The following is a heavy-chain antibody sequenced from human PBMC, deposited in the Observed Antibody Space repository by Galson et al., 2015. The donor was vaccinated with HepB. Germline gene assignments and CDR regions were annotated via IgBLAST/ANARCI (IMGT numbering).Heavy chain of an antibody. V-gene: IGHV3-21*01. CDR3: ARDEMFGELYHLCFDY. Sequence: SLRLSCAASGFTFSSYSMNWVRQAPGKGLEWVSSISSSSSYIYYADSVKGRFTISRDNAKNSLYLQMNSLRAEDTAVYYCARDEMFGELYHLCFDYWGQGTLVTVSS. J-gene: IGHJ4*02. D-gene: IGHD3-10*02. CDR2: ISSSSSYI. CDR1: GFTFSSYS.